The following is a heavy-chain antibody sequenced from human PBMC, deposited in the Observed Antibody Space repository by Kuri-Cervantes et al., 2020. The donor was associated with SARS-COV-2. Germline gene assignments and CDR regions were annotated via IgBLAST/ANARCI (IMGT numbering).Heavy chain of an antibody. J-gene: IGHJ4*02. CDR3: AREGNLGY. D-gene: IGHD3-16*01. CDR1: GFTFSSYA. V-gene: IGHV3-30*04. CDR2: ISYDGSNK. Sequence: GESLKISCAASGFTFSSYAMHWVRQAPGKGLEWVAVISYDGSNKYYADSVKGRFTISRDNAKNLLYLQMNSLGAEDTAVYYCAREGNLGYWGQGTLVTVSS.